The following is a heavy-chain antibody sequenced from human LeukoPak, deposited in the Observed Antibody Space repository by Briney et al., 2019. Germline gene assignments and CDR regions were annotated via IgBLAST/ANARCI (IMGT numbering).Heavy chain of an antibody. D-gene: IGHD4-17*01. V-gene: IGHV3-30*04. CDR1: GFTFSSYA. CDR2: ISYDGSNK. CDR3: ARDRREGYGDYHFDF. Sequence: PGGSLRLSCAASGFTFSSYAVHWVRQAPGKGLEWVSFISYDGSNKYYADSVKGRFTISRDNSKNTVYLLMNSLRAEDTAFYYCARDRREGYGDYHFDFWGQGTLVTVSS. J-gene: IGHJ4*02.